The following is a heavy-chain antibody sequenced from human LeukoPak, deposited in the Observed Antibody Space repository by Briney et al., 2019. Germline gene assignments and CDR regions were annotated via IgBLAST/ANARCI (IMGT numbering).Heavy chain of an antibody. CDR2: ISGGGGST. D-gene: IGHD3-3*01. CDR1: GFSVSTYS. Sequence: HPGGSLRLSCAASGFSVSTYSMNWVRQAPGKGLQWVSGISGGGGSTYYADSVKGRFTISRDKSKNTLYLQMNSLRAEDTAVYYCVNGEWSNWGQGTLVTVSS. V-gene: IGHV3-23*01. J-gene: IGHJ4*02. CDR3: VNGEWSN.